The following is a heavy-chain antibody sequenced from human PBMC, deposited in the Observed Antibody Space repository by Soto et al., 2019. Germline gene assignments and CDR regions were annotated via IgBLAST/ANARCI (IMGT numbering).Heavy chain of an antibody. Sequence: ASVKVSCKASGYIFSSFYINWLRQAPGQGLEWMGWTSGYSGNSKYAQKFRGRVTMTTDTSTNTGYMEMRSLTSDDTAVYYCARDIFGHVDAFDLWGQGTMVTVSS. CDR2: TSGYSGNS. V-gene: IGHV1-18*01. CDR1: GYIFSSFY. J-gene: IGHJ3*01. CDR3: ARDIFGHVDAFDL. D-gene: IGHD3-3*02.